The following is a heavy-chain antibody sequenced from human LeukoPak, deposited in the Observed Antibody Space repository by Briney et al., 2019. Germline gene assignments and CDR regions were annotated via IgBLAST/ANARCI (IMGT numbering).Heavy chain of an antibody. CDR3: ARRVYGDYLDYFDF. J-gene: IGHJ4*02. CDR2: IYPGDSDT. D-gene: IGHD4-17*01. V-gene: IGHV5-51*01. CDR1: GYSFTTYW. Sequence: GESLKISCKGSGYSFTTYWIGWVRQMPGKGLEWMGIIYPGDSDTRYSPSFQGQVTISVDKSISTAYLQWSSLKASDTAMYFCARRVYGDYLDYFDFWGQGTLVTVSS.